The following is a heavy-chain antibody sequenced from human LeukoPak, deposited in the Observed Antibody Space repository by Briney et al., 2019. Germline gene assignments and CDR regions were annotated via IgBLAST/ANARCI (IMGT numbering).Heavy chain of an antibody. D-gene: IGHD2-2*02. V-gene: IGHV6-1*01. CDR2: TYYTSKWYS. CDR1: GDSVPSNSVA. J-gene: IGHJ5*02. CDR3: ARGYLKPGFDH. Sequence: SQTLSLTCAISGDSVPSNSVAWNWIRQSPSRGLEWLGRTYYTSKWYSDYAVSVKGRITITPDTSKNQFSLQLASVSPEDTAVYYCARGYLKPGFDHWGQGSLVTVSS.